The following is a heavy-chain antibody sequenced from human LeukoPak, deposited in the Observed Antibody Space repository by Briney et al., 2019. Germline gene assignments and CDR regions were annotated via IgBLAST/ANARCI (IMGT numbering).Heavy chain of an antibody. CDR2: LTPNSGGT. D-gene: IGHD2-8*01. CDR1: VHTFTVYY. V-gene: IGHV1-2*02. J-gene: IGHJ4*02. Sequence: ASVSVSYEASVHTFTVYYMLWVPQVPGQGLEWMGWLTPNSGGTNDAQKLRGSVTMTRDTSSRKADREVSRLRPDDTFVYDWARYASPYCTNGVFLYSVDYWGQGTLVTVSS. CDR3: ARYASPYCTNGVFLYSVDY.